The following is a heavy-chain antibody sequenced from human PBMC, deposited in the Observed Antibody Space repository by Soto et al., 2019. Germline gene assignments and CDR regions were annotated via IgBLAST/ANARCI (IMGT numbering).Heavy chain of an antibody. V-gene: IGHV3-11*04. J-gene: IGHJ4*02. Sequence: GGSLRLSCEVSGFNFNDYHMSWIRQAPGKGLEWVSHITNINIRMYYADSVKGRFTISRDNAKNSLYLQMNSLRAEDTAVYYCARTLRRYYFDYWGQGTLVTVSS. CDR2: ITNINIRM. CDR3: ARTLRRYYFDY. CDR1: GFNFNDYH.